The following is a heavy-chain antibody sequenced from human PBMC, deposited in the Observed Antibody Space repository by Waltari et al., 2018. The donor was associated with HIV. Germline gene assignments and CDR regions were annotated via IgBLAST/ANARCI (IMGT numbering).Heavy chain of an antibody. J-gene: IGHJ3*02. CDR1: GGTSSCCA. V-gene: IGHV1-69*04. CDR3: ARERVGITKGVNAFDI. CDR2: IIPILGIA. Sequence: QVQLLQPGPAVKKPGSSVTVYCKAPGGTSSCCAISWRRRAPGQGLEWMGRIIPILGIANYAQKFQGRVTITADKSTSTAYMELSSLRSEDTAVYYCARERVGITKGVNAFDIWGQGTMVTVSS. D-gene: IGHD3-10*01.